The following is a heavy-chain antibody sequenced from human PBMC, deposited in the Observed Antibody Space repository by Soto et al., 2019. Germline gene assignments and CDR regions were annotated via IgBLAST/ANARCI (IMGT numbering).Heavy chain of an antibody. CDR3: ARLRYFDWPNRYYFDY. V-gene: IGHV4-39*01. D-gene: IGHD3-9*01. CDR1: GGSISSSSYY. CDR2: IYYSGST. Sequence: SETLSLTCTVSGGSISSSSYYCGWIRQPPGKGLEWIGSIYYSGSTYYNPSLKSRVTISVDTSKNQFSLKLSSVTAADTAVYYCARLRYFDWPNRYYFDYWGQGTLVTVSS. J-gene: IGHJ4*02.